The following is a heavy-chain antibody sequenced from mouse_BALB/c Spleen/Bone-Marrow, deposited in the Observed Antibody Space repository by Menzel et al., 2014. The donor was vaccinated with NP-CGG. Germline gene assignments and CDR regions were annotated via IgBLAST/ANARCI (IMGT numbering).Heavy chain of an antibody. V-gene: IGHV1-80*01. CDR1: GYAFSSYW. CDR3: ARSDYYAMDY. J-gene: IGHJ4*01. CDR2: IYPGDGDT. Sequence: VQLQQSGAELVRPGSSVKISCKASGYAFSSYWMNWVKQRPGQGLEWIGQIYPGDGDTNYNGKFKGKATLTADKSSSTAYMQLSSLTSEDSAVYFCARSDYYAMDYWVKEPQSPSPQ.